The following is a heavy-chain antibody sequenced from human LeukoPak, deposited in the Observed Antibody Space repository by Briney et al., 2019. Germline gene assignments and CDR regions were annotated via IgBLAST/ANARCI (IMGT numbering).Heavy chain of an antibody. D-gene: IGHD2-8*01. CDR2: ISPYNGNT. Sequence: ASVKVSCKASGYTFTNYGVSWARQAPGQGLEWMGWISPYNGNTNYAQKFQGRVTLTTDTSTSTAYMELRSLRSDDTAVYYCTRTVLDRKNGVCYDYWGQGTLVTVSS. J-gene: IGHJ4*02. CDR1: GYTFTNYG. CDR3: TRTVLDRKNGVCYDY. V-gene: IGHV1-18*01.